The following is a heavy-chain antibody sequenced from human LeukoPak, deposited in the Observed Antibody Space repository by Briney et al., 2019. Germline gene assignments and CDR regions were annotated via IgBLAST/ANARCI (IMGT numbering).Heavy chain of an antibody. CDR2: INPNSGGT. CDR3: ARDRRITMVRGVMYY. V-gene: IGHV1-2*02. CDR1: GYTFTGYY. D-gene: IGHD3-10*01. J-gene: IGHJ4*02. Sequence: ASVKVSCKASGYTFTGYYMHWVRQAPGQGLEWMGWINPNSGGTNYAQKFQGRVTMTRDTSISTAYMELSRLRSDDTAVYYCARDRRITMVRGVMYYWGQGTLVTVSS.